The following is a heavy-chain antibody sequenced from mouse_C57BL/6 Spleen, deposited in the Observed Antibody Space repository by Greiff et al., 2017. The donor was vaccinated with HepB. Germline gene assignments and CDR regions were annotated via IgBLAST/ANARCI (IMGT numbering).Heavy chain of an antibody. V-gene: IGHV3-6*01. CDR2: ISYDGSN. CDR3: ASWLTGRYYYAMDY. D-gene: IGHD4-1*01. CDR1: GYSITSGYY. Sequence: EVKLMESGPGLVKPSQSLSLTCSVTGYSITSGYYWNWIRQFPGNKLEWMGYISYDGSNNYNPSLKNRISITRDTSKNQFFLKLNSVTTEDTATYYCASWLTGRYYYAMDYWGQGTSVTVSS. J-gene: IGHJ4*01.